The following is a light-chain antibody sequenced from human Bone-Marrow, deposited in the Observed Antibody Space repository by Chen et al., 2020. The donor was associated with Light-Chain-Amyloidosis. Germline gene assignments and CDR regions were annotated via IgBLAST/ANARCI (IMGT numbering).Light chain of an antibody. Sequence: SYELTQPPSLSVSPGQTASITCSGDDFPTKYAYLYQQKPGQAPVLVIHRDTERPSGISERFSGSSSGTTATSTISGVQAEDEADYHCQSADSSGTYEVIFGGGTKLTVL. J-gene: IGLJ2*01. CDR2: RDT. V-gene: IGLV3-25*03. CDR1: DFPTKY. CDR3: QSADSSGTYEVI.